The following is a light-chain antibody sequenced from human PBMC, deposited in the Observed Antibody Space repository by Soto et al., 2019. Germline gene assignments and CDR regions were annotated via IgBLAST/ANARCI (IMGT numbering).Light chain of an antibody. V-gene: IGLV1-47*01. CDR1: SSNIGSDH. CDR3: ASWDGSLSGWM. J-gene: IGLJ3*02. CDR2: SNN. Sequence: QSVLTQAPSASGTPGQWVTISCSGSSSNIGSDHVYWYQLLPGRAPKLLIYSNNQRPSGVPDRFSAYKSGASASLAISGLRSEDEADYFCASWDGSLSGWMFGGGTKVTVL.